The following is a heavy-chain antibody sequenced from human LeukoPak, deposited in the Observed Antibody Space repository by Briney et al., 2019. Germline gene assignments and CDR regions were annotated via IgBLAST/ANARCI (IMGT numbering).Heavy chain of an antibody. D-gene: IGHD6-6*01. J-gene: IGHJ6*03. V-gene: IGHV4-39*07. CDR2: IYYSGST. CDR3: ARSGIAARHYYYIDV. Sequence: SGTLSLTCTVSGGSISSSSYYWGWIRQPPGKGLEWIGSIYYSGSTYYNPSLKSRVTISVDTSKNQFSLKLSSATATATAVCYCARSGIAARHYYYIDVWGKGTTVTVSS. CDR1: GGSISSSSYY.